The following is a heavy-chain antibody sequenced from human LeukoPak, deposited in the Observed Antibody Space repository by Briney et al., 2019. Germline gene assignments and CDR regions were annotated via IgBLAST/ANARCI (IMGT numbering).Heavy chain of an antibody. CDR1: GFTFSSYS. Sequence: GGSLRLSCAASGFTFSSYSMNWVRQAPGKGLEWVSSISSSSSYIYYADSVKGRFTTSRDNAKNSLYLQMNSLRDEDTAVYYCARDGYSGYDYFDYWGQGTLVTVSS. J-gene: IGHJ4*02. D-gene: IGHD5-12*01. CDR2: ISSSSSYI. V-gene: IGHV3-21*01. CDR3: ARDGYSGYDYFDY.